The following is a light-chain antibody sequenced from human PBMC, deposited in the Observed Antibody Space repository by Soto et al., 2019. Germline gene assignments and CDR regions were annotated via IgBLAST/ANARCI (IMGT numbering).Light chain of an antibody. CDR3: QKYNRDPSWT. J-gene: IGKJ1*01. Sequence: DIQMTQSQSSLSASVGDRVTITCRASQGISNYLAWYQQKPGKVPKLLIYAASTLQSGVPSRFSGSGSGTDFTLTISSLQPEDVATSYCQKYNRDPSWTFDQGTKGEIQ. V-gene: IGKV1-27*01. CDR1: QGISNY. CDR2: AAS.